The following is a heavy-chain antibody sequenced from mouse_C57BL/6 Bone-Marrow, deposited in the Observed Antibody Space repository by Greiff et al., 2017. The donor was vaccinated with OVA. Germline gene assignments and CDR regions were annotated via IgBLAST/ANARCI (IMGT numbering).Heavy chain of an antibody. CDR1: GFTFSDYY. CDR2: INYDGSST. J-gene: IGHJ4*01. V-gene: IGHV5-16*01. CDR3: ARVNDGYSDYYAMDY. D-gene: IGHD2-3*01. Sequence: EVNVVESEGGLVQPGSSMKLSCTASGFTFSDYYMAWVRQVPEKGLEWVANINYDGSSTYYLDSLKSRFIISRDNAKNILYLQMSSLKSEDTATYYCARVNDGYSDYYAMDYWGQGTSVTVSS.